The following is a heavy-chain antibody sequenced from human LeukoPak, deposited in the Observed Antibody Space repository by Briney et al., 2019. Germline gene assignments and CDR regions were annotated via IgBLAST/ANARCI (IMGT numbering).Heavy chain of an antibody. V-gene: IGHV1-8*03. Sequence: ASVKVSCKASGYTFTIYDINWVRQPPGEGHEWMGCVNLNSGNTGYSQKFQGRGAITRVTSINNDYMELSSLISEDTTADYYGRGYRARGAFDIWSQGTMVTVSA. CDR2: VNLNSGNT. J-gene: IGHJ3*02. CDR1: GYTFTIYD. D-gene: IGHD3-10*01. CDR3: GRGYRARGAFDI.